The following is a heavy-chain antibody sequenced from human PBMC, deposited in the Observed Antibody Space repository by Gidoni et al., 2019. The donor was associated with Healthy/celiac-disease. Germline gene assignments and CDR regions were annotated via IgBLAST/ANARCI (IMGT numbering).Heavy chain of an antibody. D-gene: IGHD6-19*01. CDR3: ARGSSIAVADDAFDI. CDR2: IKQDGSEK. J-gene: IGHJ3*02. Sequence: EVQLVESGGGLVQPGGSLRLSCAASGFTFSSYWMSWVRQAPGKGLVWVANIKQDGSEKYYVDSVKGRFTISRDNAKNSLYLQMNSLRAEDTAVYYCARGSSIAVADDAFDIWGQGTMVTVSS. CDR1: GFTFSSYW. V-gene: IGHV3-7*01.